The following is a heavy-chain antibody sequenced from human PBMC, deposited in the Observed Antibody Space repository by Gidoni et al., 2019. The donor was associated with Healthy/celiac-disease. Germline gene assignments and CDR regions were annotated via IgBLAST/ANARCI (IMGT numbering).Heavy chain of an antibody. CDR3: ARVDTDCGGDCYYAFDI. Sequence: QAQLVQSGSELKKPGASAKVSCQASGYTFTSNAMNWVRQAPGQGVEWMGWINTNTGNPTYAQGFTGRFVLSLDTSVSTAYLQISSLRAEDTAVYYCARVDTDCGGDCYYAFDIWGQGTMVTVSS. D-gene: IGHD2-21*02. CDR2: INTNTGNP. V-gene: IGHV7-4-1*02. CDR1: GYTFTSNA. J-gene: IGHJ3*02.